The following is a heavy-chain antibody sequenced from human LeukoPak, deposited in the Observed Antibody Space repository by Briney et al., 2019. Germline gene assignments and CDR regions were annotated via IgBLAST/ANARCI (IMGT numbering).Heavy chain of an antibody. CDR1: GFTFSSYW. D-gene: IGHD3-3*01. V-gene: IGHV3-7*01. CDR3: ATVTIFGVVPKDI. CDR2: IKQDGSEK. J-gene: IGHJ3*02. Sequence: GGSLRLSCAASGFTFSSYWMSWVRQAPGKGLEWVANIKQDGSEKYYVDSVKGRFTISRDNAKNTLYLQMNSLRAEDTAVYYCATVTIFGVVPKDIWGQGTMVTVSS.